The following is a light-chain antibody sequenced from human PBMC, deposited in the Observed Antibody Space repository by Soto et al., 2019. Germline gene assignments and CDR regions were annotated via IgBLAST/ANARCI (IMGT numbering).Light chain of an antibody. Sequence: DIQMTQSPSSLSASVGDRVTITCRASQSLSSYLNWYQQKPGKAPKVLIYAASSLQSRIPSRFGGSGSGTDFTLTISSLQPEDFATDYCQQSYRPLTFGGGTKVEIK. V-gene: IGKV1-39*01. CDR1: QSLSSY. CDR3: QQSYRPLT. CDR2: AAS. J-gene: IGKJ4*01.